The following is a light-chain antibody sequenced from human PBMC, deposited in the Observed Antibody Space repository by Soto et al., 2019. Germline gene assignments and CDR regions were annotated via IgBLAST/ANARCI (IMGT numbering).Light chain of an antibody. CDR2: EVS. CDR1: QSLLHITGETF. Sequence: DVVMTQTPLSLSVAPGQPASISCKSSQSLLHITGETFLFWYLQKPGQSPQLLIYEVSTRVSGVPDRFSGSGSGTDFTLETSRLETDDVGIYYCMQTTQLPPTFGQGTRLGIE. J-gene: IGKJ5*01. CDR3: MQTTQLPPT. V-gene: IGKV2D-29*02.